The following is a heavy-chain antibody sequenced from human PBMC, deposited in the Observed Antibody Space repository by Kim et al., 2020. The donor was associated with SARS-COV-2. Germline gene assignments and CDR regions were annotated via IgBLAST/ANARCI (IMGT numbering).Heavy chain of an antibody. CDR2: INTNTGNP. CDR1: GYTFTSYA. J-gene: IGHJ4*02. D-gene: IGHD3-9*01. Sequence: ASVKVSCKASGYTFTSYAMNWVRQAPGQGLEWMGWINTNTGNPTYAQGFTGRFVFSLDTSVSTAYLQISSLKAEDTAVFYCARDLKTKLRYFSNSFGYWGQGTLVTVSS. V-gene: IGHV7-4-1*02. CDR3: ARDLKTKLRYFSNSFGY.